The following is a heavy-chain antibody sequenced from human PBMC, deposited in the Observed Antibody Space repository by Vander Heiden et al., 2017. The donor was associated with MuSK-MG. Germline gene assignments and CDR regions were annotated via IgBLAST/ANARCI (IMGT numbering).Heavy chain of an antibody. Sequence: QVQLVASGGGVVQPGRSLRLSCAATGFTFGSKGMHWVRQAPGKGLEWVAVIWYDGSNKYYADSVKGRFTISRDNSKNTLYLQMNSLRAEDTAVYYCARGAPRARYDAFDIWGQGTMVTVSS. D-gene: IGHD3-9*01. J-gene: IGHJ3*02. CDR3: ARGAPRARYDAFDI. V-gene: IGHV3-33*01. CDR2: IWYDGSNK. CDR1: GFTFGSKG.